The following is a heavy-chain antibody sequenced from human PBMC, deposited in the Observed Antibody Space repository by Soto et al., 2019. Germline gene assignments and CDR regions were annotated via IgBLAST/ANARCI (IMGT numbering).Heavy chain of an antibody. V-gene: IGHV1-18*04. CDR3: ARDQTVLDY. J-gene: IGHJ4*02. CDR2: ISAYSGNT. D-gene: IGHD4-17*01. Sequence: QVQLVQSGAEVKKPGASVKVSCKASGYTFTSYAFNWVRQAPGQGLEWMGWISAYSGNTNDAQKFQGRVPMTTDTSTSTAYMELRSLRSDDTAVYYCARDQTVLDYWGQGTLVTVSS. CDR1: GYTFTSYA.